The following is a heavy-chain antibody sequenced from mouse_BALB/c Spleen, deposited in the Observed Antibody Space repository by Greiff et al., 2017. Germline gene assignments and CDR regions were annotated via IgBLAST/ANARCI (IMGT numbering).Heavy chain of an antibody. V-gene: IGHV1-14*01. CDR1: GFTFTSYV. CDR2: ISTYNDGT. D-gene: IGHD2-3*01. CDR3: ARDGYYDFDY. Sequence: EVHLVESGPELVKPGASVKMSCTASGFTFTSYVMHWVKQKPGQGLEWIGYISTYNDGTKYNEKFKGKATLTSDKSSSTAYMELSSLTSEDSAVYYCARDGYYDFDYWGQGTTLTVSS. J-gene: IGHJ2*01.